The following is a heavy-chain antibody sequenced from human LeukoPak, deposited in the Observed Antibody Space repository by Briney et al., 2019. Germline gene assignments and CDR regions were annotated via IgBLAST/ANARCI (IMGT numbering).Heavy chain of an antibody. CDR1: GGTFSSYA. V-gene: IGHV1-69*05. CDR3: ARDLGGWFDP. CDR2: IIPIFGTA. D-gene: IGHD3-10*01. J-gene: IGHJ5*02. Sequence: SVKVSCKASGGTFSSYAISWVRQAPGQGLEWMGRIIPIFGTANYAQKYQGRVTMTTDTSTSTVYMELRSLRSDDTAVYYCARDLGGWFDPWGQGTLVTVSS.